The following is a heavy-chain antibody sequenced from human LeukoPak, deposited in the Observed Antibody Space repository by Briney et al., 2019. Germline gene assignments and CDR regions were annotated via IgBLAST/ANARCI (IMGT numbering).Heavy chain of an antibody. CDR2: IYYSGTT. J-gene: IGHJ5*02. CDR3: ARDTGPILPSFDP. Sequence: SETLSLTCTVSGGSISSYYWSWIRQPPGKGLEWIGYIYYSGTTNYNPSLKSRVTISVDTSKNQFSLKLSSVTAADTAVYYCARDTGPILPSFDPWGQGTLVTVSS. V-gene: IGHV4-59*01. D-gene: IGHD2-15*01. CDR1: GGSISSYY.